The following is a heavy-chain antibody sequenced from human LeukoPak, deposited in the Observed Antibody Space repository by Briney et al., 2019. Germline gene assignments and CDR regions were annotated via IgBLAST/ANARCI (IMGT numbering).Heavy chain of an antibody. D-gene: IGHD6-25*01. CDR3: ACTPGAARFDP. CDR1: GGSISSYY. V-gene: IGHV4-59*08. J-gene: IGHJ5*02. Sequence: SETLSLTCTVSGGSISSYYWSWIRQPPGKGLEWIGYIYYSGSTNYNPSLKSRVTISVDMSKNQFFLKLTSVTAADTAVYYCACTPGAARFDPWGQGTLVTVSS. CDR2: IYYSGST.